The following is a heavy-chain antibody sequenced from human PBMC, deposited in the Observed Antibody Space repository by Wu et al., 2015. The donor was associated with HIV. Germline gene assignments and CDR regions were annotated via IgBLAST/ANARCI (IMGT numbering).Heavy chain of an antibody. CDR2: IYYSGST. Sequence: QVQLQESGPGLVKPSETLSLTCTVSGGSISSYYWSWIRQPPGKGLEWIGYIYYSGSTNYNPSLKSRVTISVDTSKNQFSLKLSSVTAADTAVYYCATSPYYYGSGSYYAFDIWGQGTMVTVSS. J-gene: IGHJ3*02. CDR1: GGSISSYY. V-gene: IGHV4-59*01. D-gene: IGHD3-10*01. CDR3: ATSPYYYGSGSYYAFDI.